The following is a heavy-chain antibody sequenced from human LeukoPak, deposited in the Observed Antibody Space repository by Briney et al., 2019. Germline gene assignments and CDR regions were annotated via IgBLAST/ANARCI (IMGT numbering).Heavy chain of an antibody. CDR2: IKQDGSKK. D-gene: IGHD5-24*01. CDR1: GFPFSSYW. CDR3: TRVGYIDEGIDY. V-gene: IGHV3-7*04. J-gene: IGHJ4*02. Sequence: GGSLRLSCVASGFPFSSYWVTWVRQAPGKGLEWVANIKQDGSKKSYVDSVKGRFTISGDNAKNSLYLQMNSLRAEDTAIYYCTRVGYIDEGIDYWGQGTLVTVSS.